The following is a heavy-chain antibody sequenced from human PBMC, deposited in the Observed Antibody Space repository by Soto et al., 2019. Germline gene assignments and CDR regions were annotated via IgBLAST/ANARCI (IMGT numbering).Heavy chain of an antibody. J-gene: IGHJ6*02. CDR2: IWYDGSNK. V-gene: IGHV3-33*01. CDR3: AGFGSGTYYYYGMDV. D-gene: IGHD6-19*01. CDR1: GFTFSSYG. Sequence: GSLRLSCAASGFTFSSYGMHWVRQAPGKGLEWVAVIWYDGSNKYYADSVKGRFTISRDNSKNTLYLQMNSLRAEDTAVYYCAGFGSGTYYYYGMDVWGQGTTVTVSS.